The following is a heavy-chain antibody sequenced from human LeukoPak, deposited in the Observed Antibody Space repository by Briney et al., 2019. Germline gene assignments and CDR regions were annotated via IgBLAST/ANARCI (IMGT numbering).Heavy chain of an antibody. CDR2: INHSGST. Sequence: SETLSLTCAVSGGSFSGYYWSWIRQPPGKGLEWIEEINHSGSTNYNPSLKSRVTISVDTSKNQFSLKLSSVTAADTAVYYCARGSIAAADSFDYWGQGTLVTVSS. CDR1: GGSFSGYY. CDR3: ARGSIAAADSFDY. J-gene: IGHJ4*02. D-gene: IGHD6-13*01. V-gene: IGHV4-34*01.